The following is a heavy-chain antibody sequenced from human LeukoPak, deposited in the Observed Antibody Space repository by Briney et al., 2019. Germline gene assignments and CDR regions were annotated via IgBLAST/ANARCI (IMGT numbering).Heavy chain of an antibody. CDR3: AKAAAYCGGDCYMYYFDY. V-gene: IGHV3-9*01. D-gene: IGHD2-21*02. J-gene: IGHJ4*02. CDR1: GFTFDDYA. CDR2: ISWNSGSI. Sequence: GRSLRLSCAASGFTFDDYAMHWVRQAPGKGLEWVSGISWNSGSIGYADSVKGRFTISRDNAKNSLYLQMNSLRAEDTALYYCAKAAAYCGGDCYMYYFDYWGQGTLVTVSS.